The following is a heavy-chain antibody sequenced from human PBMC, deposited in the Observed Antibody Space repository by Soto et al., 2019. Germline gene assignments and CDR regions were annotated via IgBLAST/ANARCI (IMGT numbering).Heavy chain of an antibody. CDR1: GGSINSSSYF. CDR2: IYYSGST. D-gene: IGHD6-19*01. CDR3: ARHYSSGSRNWFDP. Sequence: SETLSLTCSVSGGSINSSSYFWGWVRQPPGKGLEWIGSIYYSGSTYYNPSLRSRVTISVGTSKNQFSLKLSSVTAADTAVFYCARHYSSGSRNWFDPWGQGTLVTVSS. J-gene: IGHJ5*02. V-gene: IGHV4-39*01.